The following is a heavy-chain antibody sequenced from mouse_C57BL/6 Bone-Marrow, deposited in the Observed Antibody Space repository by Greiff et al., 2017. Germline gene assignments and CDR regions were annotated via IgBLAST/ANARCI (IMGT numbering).Heavy chain of an antibody. CDR3: ARWGWVTITNY. V-gene: IGHV1-9*01. J-gene: IGHJ2*01. Sequence: VKLMESGAELMKPGASVKLSCKATGYTFTGYWIEWVKQRPGHGLEWIGEILTGSGSTNYNEKFKGKATFTADTSSNTAYMQLSSLTTEYSAINYCARWGWVTITNYWGQGTTLTVSS. CDR1: GYTFTGYW. D-gene: IGHD2-12*01. CDR2: ILTGSGST.